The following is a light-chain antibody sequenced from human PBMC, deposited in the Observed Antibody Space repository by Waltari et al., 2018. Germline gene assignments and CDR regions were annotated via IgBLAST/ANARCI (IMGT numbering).Light chain of an antibody. CDR2: RTN. CDR1: TSNAGTNY. CDR3: ASWDFSLNVWV. Sequence: QSELTQPPSASATPGQSVPTSCSGGTSNAGTNYVNWYQQLPGTAPRLPIYRTNVRASGIPARFSGSKSGTSASLAVTGLRPGDEGDYYCASWDFSLNVWVFGGGTKLTVL. V-gene: IGLV1-47*01. J-gene: IGLJ3*02.